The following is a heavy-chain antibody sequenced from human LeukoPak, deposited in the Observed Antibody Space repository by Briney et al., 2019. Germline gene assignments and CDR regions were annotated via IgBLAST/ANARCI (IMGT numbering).Heavy chain of an antibody. V-gene: IGHV3-21*01. CDR3: ARDYELLPHNWFDP. CDR2: ISSSSSCI. J-gene: IGHJ5*02. D-gene: IGHD3-16*01. CDR1: GFTFSSYS. Sequence: GGSLRLSCAASGFTFSSYSMNWVRQAPGKGLEWVSSISSSSSCIYYADSVKGRFTISRDNAKNSLYLQMNSLRAEDTAVYYCARDYELLPHNWFDPWGQGTLVTVSS.